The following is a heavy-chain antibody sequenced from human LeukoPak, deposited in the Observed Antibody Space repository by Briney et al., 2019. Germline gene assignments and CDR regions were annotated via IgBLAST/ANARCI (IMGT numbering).Heavy chain of an antibody. CDR3: AGYQLLHAFDI. CDR2: IYYSGST. Sequence: SETLSLTCTVSGGSISSYYWSWIRQAPGKGLEWIGYIYYSGSTNYNPSLKSRVTISVDTSKNQFSLKLSSVTAADTAVYYCAGYQLLHAFDIWAQGTMVTVSS. CDR1: GGSISSYY. J-gene: IGHJ3*02. D-gene: IGHD2-2*01. V-gene: IGHV4-59*01.